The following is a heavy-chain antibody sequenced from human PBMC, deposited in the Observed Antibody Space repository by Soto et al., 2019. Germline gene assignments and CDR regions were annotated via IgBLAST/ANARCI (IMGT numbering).Heavy chain of an antibody. V-gene: IGHV1-69*12. J-gene: IGHJ6*02. D-gene: IGHD6-13*01. CDR2: IIPIFGTA. Sequence: QVQLVQSGAEVKKPGSSVKVSCKASGGTFSSYAISWVRQAPGQGLEWMGGIIPIFGTANYAQKFQGRVTINADESTRTADMELSSLRSEDTGGYYCASRLEQQQLSVGMGDYYYYYGMDVWGQGTTVTVSS. CDR3: ASRLEQQQLSVGMGDYYYYYGMDV. CDR1: GGTFSSYA.